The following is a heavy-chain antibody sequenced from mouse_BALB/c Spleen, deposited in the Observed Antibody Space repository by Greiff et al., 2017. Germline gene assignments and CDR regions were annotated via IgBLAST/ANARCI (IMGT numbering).Heavy chain of an antibody. V-gene: IGHV3-5*02. CDR2: IYYSGTI. D-gene: IGHD2-12*01. Sequence: EVMLVESGPGLVKPSQTVSLTCTVTGISITTGNYRWSWIRQFPGNKLEWIGYIYYSGTITYNPSLTSRTTITRDTSKNQFFLEMNSLTAEDTATYYCARGDPLRLAMDYWGQGTSVTVSS. J-gene: IGHJ4*01. CDR3: ARGDPLRLAMDY. CDR1: GISITTGNYR.